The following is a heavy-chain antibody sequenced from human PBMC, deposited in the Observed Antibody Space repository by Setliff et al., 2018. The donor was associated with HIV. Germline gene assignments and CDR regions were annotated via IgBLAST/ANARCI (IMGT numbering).Heavy chain of an antibody. V-gene: IGHV4-59*12. CDR2: IHYSVGT. CDR3: ARGFGSSWGGDYYYYYIDI. CDR1: GGPMSSYH. D-gene: IGHD6-13*01. Sequence: LFRTRTASGGPMSSYHWSWIRQPPGKGLEWIGCIHYSVGTNYYPPLNSRVTISVDTSKNQFSLKLNSVTAADRAVYYCARGFGSSWGGDYYYYYIDIWGQGTPVTVSS. J-gene: IGHJ6*03.